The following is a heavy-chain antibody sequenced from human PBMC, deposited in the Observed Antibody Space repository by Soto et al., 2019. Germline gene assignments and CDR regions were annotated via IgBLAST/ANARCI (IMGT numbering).Heavy chain of an antibody. CDR1: GYTFTSYY. D-gene: IGHD6-19*01. Sequence: QVQLEQSGAEVKKPGASMKVSCQASGYTFTSYYIHWVRQAPGQGLEWMGVSHVGPDTTMYAQKFQGRVTMTRDTSTSTVYMELSSLISEDTAVYFCARESSGNQYFDYWGQGTLVTVSS. CDR3: ARESSGNQYFDY. CDR2: SHVGPDTT. V-gene: IGHV1-46*01. J-gene: IGHJ4*02.